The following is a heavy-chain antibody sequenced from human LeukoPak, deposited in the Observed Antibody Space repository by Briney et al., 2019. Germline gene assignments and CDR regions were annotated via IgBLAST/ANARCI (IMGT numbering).Heavy chain of an antibody. CDR3: AGGGCSSTSCHLYYYYMDV. CDR1: GGTFSSYA. V-gene: IGHV1-69*05. CDR2: IIPIFGTA. D-gene: IGHD2-2*01. J-gene: IGHJ6*03. Sequence: SVKVSCKASGGTFSSYAISWVRQAPGQGLEWMGGIIPIFGTANYAQKFQGRVTITTDESTSTAYMELSSLRSEDTAVYCCAGGGCSSTSCHLYYYYMDVWGKGTTVSVSS.